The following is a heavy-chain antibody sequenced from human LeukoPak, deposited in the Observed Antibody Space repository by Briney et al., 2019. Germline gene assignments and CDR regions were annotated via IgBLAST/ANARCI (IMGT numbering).Heavy chain of an antibody. J-gene: IGHJ5*02. D-gene: IGHD2-2*01. V-gene: IGHV4-39*01. CDR3: ARGPSGIFGTRSSTSSVDP. CDR2: IYDSGST. CDR1: GGSIRSSYYY. Sequence: SETLSLTCTVSGGSIRSSYYYWGWIRQPPGKGLEWIGSIYDSGSTYYNPSLKSRVTISVDTSKNQFSLKLSSVTAADTAVYYCARGPSGIFGTRSSTSSVDPWGQGTLVTVSS.